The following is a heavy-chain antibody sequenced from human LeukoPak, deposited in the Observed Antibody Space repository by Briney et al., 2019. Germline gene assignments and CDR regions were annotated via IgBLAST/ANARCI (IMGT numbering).Heavy chain of an antibody. D-gene: IGHD3-10*01. J-gene: IGHJ4*02. CDR2: IKQDGSEK. Sequence: GGSLRLSCAASGFTFSSYSMNWVRQAPGKGLEWVANIKQDGSEKSYVDSVKGRFTISRDNAKNSLYLQMNSLRAEDTAVYYCTREGAGGFDYWGQGTLVTVSS. V-gene: IGHV3-7*01. CDR1: GFTFSSYS. CDR3: TREGAGGFDY.